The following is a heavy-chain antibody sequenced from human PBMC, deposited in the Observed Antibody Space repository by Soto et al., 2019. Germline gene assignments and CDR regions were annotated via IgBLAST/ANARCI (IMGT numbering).Heavy chain of an antibody. J-gene: IGHJ6*02. CDR3: TIDNSSSTIFGGVMSVPRLGMDV. V-gene: IGHV1-46*01. CDR1: GYTFTSYY. CDR2: INPSGGST. D-gene: IGHD3-3*01. Sequence: QMQLVQSGAEVKKPGASVKVSCKASGYTFTSYYMHWVRQAPGQGLEWMGIINPSGGSTSYAQKFQSRVSMTRGTCPRTAYRERRSQRYEDTDEYYYTIDNSSSTIFGGVMSVPRLGMDVRGQGNTVTVSS.